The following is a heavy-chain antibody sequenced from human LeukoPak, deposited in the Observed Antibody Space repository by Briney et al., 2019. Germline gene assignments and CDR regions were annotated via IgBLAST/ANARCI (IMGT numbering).Heavy chain of an antibody. J-gene: IGHJ4*02. CDR3: ATTRTY. CDR1: FSTFNKAW. V-gene: IGHV3-15*07. CDR2: IKSKSDGGTI. Sequence: PGGSLRLSCAASFSTFNKAWMNWVRQAPGKGLEWVGRIKSKSDGGTIDYAAPVKGRFTISRDDSKNTLYLQMHSLTTEDTAVYYCATTRTYWGQGTLVTVSS.